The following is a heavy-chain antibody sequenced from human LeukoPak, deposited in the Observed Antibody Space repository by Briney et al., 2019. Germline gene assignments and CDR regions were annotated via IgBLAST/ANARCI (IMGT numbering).Heavy chain of an antibody. J-gene: IGHJ4*02. V-gene: IGHV4-4*07. Sequence: HPSETLSLTCTVSGGSISSYYWSWIRQPAGKGLEWIGRIYTSGSTNYNPSLKGRVTISVDKSKNQFSLKLSSVTAADTAVYYCARAGVYSSSWGYFDYWGQGTLVTVSS. CDR2: IYTSGST. CDR3: ARAGVYSSSWGYFDY. CDR1: GGSISSYY. D-gene: IGHD6-13*01.